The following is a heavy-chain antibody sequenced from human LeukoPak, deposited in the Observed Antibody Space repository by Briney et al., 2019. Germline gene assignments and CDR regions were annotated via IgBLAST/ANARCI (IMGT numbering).Heavy chain of an antibody. J-gene: IGHJ5*02. CDR3: ATVDIVATIRGWFDP. Sequence: GASVKVSCKVSGYTFTDYYMHWVQQAPGKGLEWMGLVDPEDGETIYAEKFQGRVTITADTSTDTAYMELSSLRSEDTAVYYCATVDIVATIRGWFDPWGQGTLVTVSS. D-gene: IGHD5-12*01. V-gene: IGHV1-69-2*01. CDR1: GYTFTDYY. CDR2: VDPEDGET.